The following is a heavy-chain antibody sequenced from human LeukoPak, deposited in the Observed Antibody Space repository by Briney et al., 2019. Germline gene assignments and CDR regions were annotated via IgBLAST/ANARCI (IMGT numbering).Heavy chain of an antibody. Sequence: GASVKVSCKASGYTFTGYYMHWVRQAPGQGLEWMGRIIPILGIANYAQKFQGRVTITADKSTSTAYMELSSLRSEDTAVYYCAREDCSGGSCHLLLKLRVAGGAFDIWGQGTMVTVSS. CDR2: IIPILGIA. J-gene: IGHJ3*02. CDR1: GYTFTGYY. CDR3: AREDCSGGSCHLLLKLRVAGGAFDI. D-gene: IGHD2-15*01. V-gene: IGHV1-69*04.